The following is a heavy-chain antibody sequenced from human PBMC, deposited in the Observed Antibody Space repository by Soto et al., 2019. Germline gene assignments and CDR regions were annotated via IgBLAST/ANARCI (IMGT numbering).Heavy chain of an antibody. Sequence: QVPLQQWGAGLLKPSETLSLTCAVYGGSISGHYWNWIRQPPGKGLEWIGEINHSGRTNYNPSLKSRVTISVDTSKNQFSLNLGSVTAADTAVYFCARGNIAAALVYWGQGTLVTVSS. CDR1: GGSISGHY. V-gene: IGHV4-34*01. J-gene: IGHJ4*02. CDR2: INHSGRT. D-gene: IGHD6-13*01. CDR3: ARGNIAAALVY.